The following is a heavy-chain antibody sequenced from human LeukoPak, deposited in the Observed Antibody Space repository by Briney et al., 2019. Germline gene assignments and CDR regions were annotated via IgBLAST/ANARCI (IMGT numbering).Heavy chain of an antibody. D-gene: IGHD5-24*01. CDR3: ARGATAGYYYYYMDV. Sequence: SVNVSCKASGGTFSSYAISWVRQAPGQGLEWMGGIIPIFGTANYAQKFQGRVTITTDESTSTAYMELSSLRSEDTAVYYCARGATAGYYYYYMDVWGKGTTVTVSS. J-gene: IGHJ6*03. CDR2: IIPIFGTA. V-gene: IGHV1-69*05. CDR1: GGTFSSYA.